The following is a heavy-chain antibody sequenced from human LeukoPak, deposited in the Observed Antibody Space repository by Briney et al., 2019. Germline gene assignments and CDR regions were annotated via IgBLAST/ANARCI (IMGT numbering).Heavy chain of an antibody. CDR3: ARAHGAGGLGYYYMDV. D-gene: IGHD6-19*01. Sequence: GGSLRLSCAASGFTFSSYSMNWVRQAPGKGLEWVSSISTSSSYIYYADSVKGRFTISRDNAKKSLYLQMNSLRAEDTALYYCARAHGAGGLGYYYMDVWGKGTTVTISS. V-gene: IGHV3-21*01. J-gene: IGHJ6*03. CDR2: ISTSSSYI. CDR1: GFTFSSYS.